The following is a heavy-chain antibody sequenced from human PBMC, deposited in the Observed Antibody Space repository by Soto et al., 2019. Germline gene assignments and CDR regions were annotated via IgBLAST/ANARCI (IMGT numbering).Heavy chain of an antibody. CDR2: IVVGSGNT. V-gene: IGHV1-58*02. J-gene: IGHJ6*03. D-gene: IGHD3-3*01. CDR1: GFTFTISA. Sequence: SVKVSCKASGFTFTISAMQWVLQARGQRLEWIGWIVVGSGNTNYAQKFQERVTITRDMSTSTAYMELSSLRSEDTAVYYCAASSFAIYYYYYMDVWGNGTTVTVSS. CDR3: AASSFAIYYYYYMDV.